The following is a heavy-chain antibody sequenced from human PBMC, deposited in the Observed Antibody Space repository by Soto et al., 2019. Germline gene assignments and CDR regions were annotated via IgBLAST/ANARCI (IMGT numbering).Heavy chain of an antibody. CDR1: GFTFSSYS. CDR2: ISSSSSYI. CDR3: ASGLWFGPFDY. Sequence: PGGSLRLSCAASGFTFSSYSMNWVRQAPGKGLEWVSSISSSSSYIYYADSVKGRFTISRDNAKNSLYLQMNSLRAEDTAVYYCASGLWFGPFDYWGQGTLVTVSS. J-gene: IGHJ4*02. D-gene: IGHD3-10*01. V-gene: IGHV3-21*01.